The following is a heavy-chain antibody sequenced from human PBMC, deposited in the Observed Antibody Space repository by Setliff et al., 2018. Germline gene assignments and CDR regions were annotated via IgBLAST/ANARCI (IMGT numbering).Heavy chain of an antibody. V-gene: IGHV3-73*01. CDR1: GFIPSNHA. CDR3: TRHEDYYDSSGYWWFDP. D-gene: IGHD3-22*01. CDR2: IRSKANSYAT. J-gene: IGHJ5*02. Sequence: GGSLRLSCAASGFIPSNHAMRWVRQAPGKGLEWVGRIRSKANSYATAYTASVKDRFTISRDDSKNTAYLQMNSLKTEDTAVYYCTRHEDYYDSSGYWWFDPWGQGTLVTVSS.